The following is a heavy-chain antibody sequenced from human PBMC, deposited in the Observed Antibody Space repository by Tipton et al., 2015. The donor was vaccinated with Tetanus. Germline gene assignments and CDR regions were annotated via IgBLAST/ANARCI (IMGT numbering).Heavy chain of an antibody. D-gene: IGHD1-14*01. Sequence: SLRLSCVASGFTFSHFAVSWVRRAPGRGLEWVSSLSHDGGNIYYADFARGRFTISRDNSKNTLFLQMDDLRAEDTAIYYCEARSPSEDFWGQGTLVTASS. V-gene: IGHV3-23*01. CDR2: LSHDGGNI. J-gene: IGHJ4*02. CDR3: EARSPSEDF. CDR1: GFTFSHFA.